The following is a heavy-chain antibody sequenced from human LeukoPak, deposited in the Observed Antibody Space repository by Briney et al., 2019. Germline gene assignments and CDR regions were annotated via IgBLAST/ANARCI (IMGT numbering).Heavy chain of an antibody. J-gene: IGHJ4*02. Sequence: KPSETLSLTCAVYGGSFSGYYWSWIRQPPGKGLEWIGEINHSGSTNYNPSLKSRVTISIDTSKNHFSLNLTSVTAADTAVYYCARGAPPQNWGQGALVTVSS. CDR2: INHSGST. V-gene: IGHV4-34*01. CDR1: GGSFSGYY. CDR3: ARGAPPQN.